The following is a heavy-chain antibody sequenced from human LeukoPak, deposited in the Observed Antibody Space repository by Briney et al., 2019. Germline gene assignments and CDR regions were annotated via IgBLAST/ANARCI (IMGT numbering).Heavy chain of an antibody. D-gene: IGHD2-15*01. V-gene: IGHV3-23*01. CDR1: GFTFSSYA. CDR2: ISGSGSST. Sequence: GSLRLSCVAPGFTFSSYAMSWVRQAPGKGLEWVSGISGSGSSTSHADSVKGRFTISRDNSKNTLYLQMNSLRAEDTAVYYCAKGTQIYCSDIKCYPFDYWGQGTLVTVSS. J-gene: IGHJ4*02. CDR3: AKGTQIYCSDIKCYPFDY.